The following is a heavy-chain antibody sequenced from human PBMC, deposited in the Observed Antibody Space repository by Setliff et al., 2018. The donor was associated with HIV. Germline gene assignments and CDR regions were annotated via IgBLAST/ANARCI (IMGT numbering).Heavy chain of an antibody. Sequence: SETLSLTCAVSGYAISSGYYWGWIRRPPGKGLEWIGSIYNRGSTCYNPSLKSRVTISVGTSKNQFSLKLSSVTAADTAVYYCARELLRSWDGSENSYKPYYFDYWGQGTLVTVSS. V-gene: IGHV4-38-2*02. J-gene: IGHJ4*02. D-gene: IGHD3-10*01. CDR1: GYAISSGYY. CDR3: ARELLRSWDGSENSYKPYYFDY. CDR2: IYNRGST.